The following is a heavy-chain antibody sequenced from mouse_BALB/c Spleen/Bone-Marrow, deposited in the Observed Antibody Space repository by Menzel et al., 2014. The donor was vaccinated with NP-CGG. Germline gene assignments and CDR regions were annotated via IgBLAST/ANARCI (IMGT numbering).Heavy chain of an antibody. CDR1: GFDFSRYW. Sequence: EVMLVESGGGLVQPGGSLKLSCAASGFDFSRYWMTWVPQAPGKGLEWIGEINPDSSTINYAPSLKDKFIISRDNANNTLYLQMSKVRSEDTALYYCAKNYYYGYVAYWGQGTLVTVSA. CDR3: AKNYYYGYVAY. CDR2: INPDSSTI. V-gene: IGHV4-1*02. D-gene: IGHD1-2*01. J-gene: IGHJ3*01.